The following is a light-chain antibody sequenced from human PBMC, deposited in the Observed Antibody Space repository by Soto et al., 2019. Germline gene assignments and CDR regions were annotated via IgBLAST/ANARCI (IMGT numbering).Light chain of an antibody. Sequence: AIQVTQSPSSLSASVGDRVTITCRASQDIRGALAWYQQKPGKAPNLLIYDVSTLESGVPSRFSGSGSGTEFTLTISSLQPAEFGTVYVQQFNSYPITFGHGTPLEIK. CDR3: QQFNSYPIT. V-gene: IGKV1-13*02. CDR2: DVS. CDR1: QDIRGA. J-gene: IGKJ5*01.